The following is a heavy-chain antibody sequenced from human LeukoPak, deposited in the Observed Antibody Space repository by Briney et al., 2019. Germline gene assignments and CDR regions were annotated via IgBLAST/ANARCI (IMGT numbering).Heavy chain of an antibody. CDR2: INPNSGGT. V-gene: IGHV1-2*04. D-gene: IGHD3-22*01. CDR3: ARDLHYYDSSGYFDY. Sequence: ASVKVSCKASGYTFTGYYMHWVRQAPGQGLEWMGWINPNSGGTNYAQKFQGWVTMTRDTSISTAYMELSRLRSDDTAVYYCARDLHYYDSSGYFDYWGQGTLVTVSS. CDR1: GYTFTGYY. J-gene: IGHJ4*02.